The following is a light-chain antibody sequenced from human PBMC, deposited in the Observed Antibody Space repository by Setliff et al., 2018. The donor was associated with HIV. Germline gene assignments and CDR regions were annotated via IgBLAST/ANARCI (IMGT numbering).Light chain of an antibody. CDR3: AAWNDRPTGIYV. J-gene: IGLJ1*01. CDR2: RND. V-gene: IGLV1-47*01. CDR1: SSNIETHY. Sequence: QSALTQPPSASGAPGQTVTISCSGSSSNIETHYVYWYQQFPGTAPKLLIYRNDQRPSGVPARFSGSKSGTSAALTISHLRAEDEAEYFCAAWNDRPTGIYVFGTWTKV.